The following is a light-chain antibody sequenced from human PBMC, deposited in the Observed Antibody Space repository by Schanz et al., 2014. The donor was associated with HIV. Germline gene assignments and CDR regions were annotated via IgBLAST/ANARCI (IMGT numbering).Light chain of an antibody. CDR3: QQYNDWPPIT. V-gene: IGKV3D-20*02. Sequence: EIVLTQSPATLSLSSGERASLSCRASQSVGGSQMAWYQHRRGQAPRLLFYATSFRATGVPDRFSGSGSGTDFTLTISRLEPEDFAVYYCQQYNDWPPITFGQGTRLEIK. CDR2: ATS. CDR1: QSVGGSQ. J-gene: IGKJ5*01.